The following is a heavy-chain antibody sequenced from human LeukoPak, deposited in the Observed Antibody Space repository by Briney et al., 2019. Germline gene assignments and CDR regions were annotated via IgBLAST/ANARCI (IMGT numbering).Heavy chain of an antibody. CDR1: GGSISSGGYY. D-gene: IGHD2-2*01. CDR2: IYYSGST. CDR3: ARDVRYCSSTSCYHYGMDV. J-gene: IGHJ6*02. V-gene: IGHV4-31*03. Sequence: PSETLSLTCTVSGGSISSGGYYWSWIRQHPGKGLEWIGYIYYSGSTYYNPSLKSRVTISVDTSKNQFSLKLSSVTAADTAVYYCARDVRYCSSTSCYHYGMDVLGQGTTVTVSS.